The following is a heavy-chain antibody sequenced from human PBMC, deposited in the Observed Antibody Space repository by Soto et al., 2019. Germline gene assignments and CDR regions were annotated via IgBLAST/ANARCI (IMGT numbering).Heavy chain of an antibody. Sequence: QVQLVESGGGVVQPGRSLRLSCAASGFPFTSYGMHWVREGPDKGLEWLAIISYDGSDKYYADSVNGRFTISRANSKNTLYLQMNSLRPEDTALYYCVGGQYYFDYRGQGTLVIVSS. V-gene: IGHV3-30*03. J-gene: IGHJ4*02. D-gene: IGHD3-10*01. CDR1: GFPFTSYG. CDR2: ISYDGSDK. CDR3: VGGQYYFDY.